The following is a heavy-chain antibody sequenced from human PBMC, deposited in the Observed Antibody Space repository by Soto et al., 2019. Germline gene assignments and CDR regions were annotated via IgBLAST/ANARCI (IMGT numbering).Heavy chain of an antibody. D-gene: IGHD4-17*01. CDR3: AAAPTVTTFPYYYYGMDV. V-gene: IGHV1-58*01. CDR1: GFTFTSSA. J-gene: IGHJ6*02. CDR2: IVVGSGNT. Sequence: AVKVSCKASGFTFTSSAVQWVRHARGQRXEWIGWIVVGSGNTNYAQKFQERVTITRDMSTSTAYMELSSLRSEDTAVYYCAAAPTVTTFPYYYYGMDVWGQGTTVTVSS.